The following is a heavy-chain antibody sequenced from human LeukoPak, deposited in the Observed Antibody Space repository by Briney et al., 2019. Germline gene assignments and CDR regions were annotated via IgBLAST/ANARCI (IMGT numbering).Heavy chain of an antibody. CDR1: GFTFSSYG. J-gene: IGHJ1*01. Sequence: GGSLRLSCAASGFTFSSYGMSWVRQAPGKGLEWVSAISGSGGSTYYADSVKGRFTISRDNSKNTLYLQMNSLRAEDTAVYYCAKCIAVAGRKEYFQHWGQGTLVTVSS. V-gene: IGHV3-23*01. D-gene: IGHD6-19*01. CDR2: ISGSGGST. CDR3: AKCIAVAGRKEYFQH.